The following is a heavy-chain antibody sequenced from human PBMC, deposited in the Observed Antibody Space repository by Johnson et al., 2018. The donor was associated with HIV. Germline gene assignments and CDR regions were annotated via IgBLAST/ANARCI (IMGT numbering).Heavy chain of an antibody. D-gene: IGHD6-6*01. V-gene: IGHV3-23*04. CDR3: AKVLAGIAARPLTFDAFDI. J-gene: IGHJ3*02. CDR2: ISGSGGST. Sequence: VQLVESGGGLVQPGGSLRLSCAASGFTFSSYAMSWVRQAPGKGLEWVSAISGSGGSTYYAASVKGRFTISRDNSKNTLYLQMNSLRAEDTAVYYCAKVLAGIAARPLTFDAFDIWGQGTMVTVSS. CDR1: GFTFSSYA.